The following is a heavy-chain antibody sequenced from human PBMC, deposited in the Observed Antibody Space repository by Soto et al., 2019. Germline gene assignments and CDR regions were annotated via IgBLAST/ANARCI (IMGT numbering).Heavy chain of an antibody. CDR1: GYTFTSYY. CDR2: INPSGGST. D-gene: IGHD3-22*01. V-gene: IGHV1-46*01. J-gene: IGHJ3*02. Sequence: WASVKVSCKASGYTFTSYYMHWVRQAPGQGLEWMGIINPSGGSTSYAQKFQGRVTMTRDTSTSTVYMELSSLRSEDTTVYYCARDSQPNIYYYDSSGYYPDAFDIWGQGTMVTVSS. CDR3: ARDSQPNIYYYDSSGYYPDAFDI.